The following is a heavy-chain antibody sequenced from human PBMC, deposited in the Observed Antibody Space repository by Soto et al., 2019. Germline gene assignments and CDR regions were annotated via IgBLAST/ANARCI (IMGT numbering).Heavy chain of an antibody. CDR2: IWYDGSNK. CDR1: GFTFSSYG. J-gene: IGHJ5*02. V-gene: IGHV3-33*01. CDR3: ARSREWLRLGWFDP. D-gene: IGHD6-19*01. Sequence: QVQLVESGGGVVQPGRSLRLSCAASGFTFSSYGMHWVRQAPGKGLEWVAVIWYDGSNKYYADSVKGRFTISRDNSKNTLYLQMNSLRAEDTAVYYCARSREWLRLGWFDPWGQGTLVTVSS.